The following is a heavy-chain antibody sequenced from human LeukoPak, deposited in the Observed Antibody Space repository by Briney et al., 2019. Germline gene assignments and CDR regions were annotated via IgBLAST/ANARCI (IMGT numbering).Heavy chain of an antibody. CDR2: ISYSGST. D-gene: IGHD2-8*02. V-gene: IGHV4-59*08. CDR3: ARHTGGYVSYFDF. Sequence: SETLSFTCTVSGGSISNYYWSWIRQPPGKGLEWIGYISYSGSTIYSPSLKSRVTISVDTSKNQFSLRLTSVTAADTAVYFCARHTGGYVSYFDFWGQGTLVTVSS. CDR1: GGSISNYY. J-gene: IGHJ4*02.